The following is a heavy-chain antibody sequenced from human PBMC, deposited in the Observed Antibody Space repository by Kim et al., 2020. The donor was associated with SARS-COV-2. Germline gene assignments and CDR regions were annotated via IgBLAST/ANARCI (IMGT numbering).Heavy chain of an antibody. CDR1: GYSINSGYY. CDR2: IYHSGST. CDR3: ARSRRYCAGDCYSTESHFDY. D-gene: IGHD2-21*02. J-gene: IGHJ4*02. V-gene: IGHV4-38-2*02. Sequence: SETLSLTCTVSGYSINSGYYWGWIRQPPGKGLEWIGSIYHSGSTYYNPSLKSRVTISVDTSKNQFSLKLSSVTAADTAVYYCARSRRYCAGDCYSTESHFDYWGQGTLVTVSS.